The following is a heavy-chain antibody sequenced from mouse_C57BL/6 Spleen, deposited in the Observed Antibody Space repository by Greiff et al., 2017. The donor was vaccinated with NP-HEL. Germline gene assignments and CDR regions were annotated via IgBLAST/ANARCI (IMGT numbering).Heavy chain of an antibody. CDR3: ANYGSSAWFAY. V-gene: IGHV1-82*01. J-gene: IGHJ3*01. Sequence: QVQLKESGPELVKPGASVKISCKASGYAFSSSWLNWVKQRPGQGLEWIGRIYPGDGDTNYNGKFKGKATLTADKSSSTAYMQLSSLTSEDSAVYFCANYGSSAWFAYWGQGTLVTVSA. CDR1: GYAFSSSW. D-gene: IGHD1-1*01. CDR2: IYPGDGDT.